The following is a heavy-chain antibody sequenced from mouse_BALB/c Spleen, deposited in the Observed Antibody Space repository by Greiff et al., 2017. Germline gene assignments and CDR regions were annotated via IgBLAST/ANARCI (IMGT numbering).Heavy chain of an antibody. CDR1: GFTFSDYG. D-gene: IGHD1-2*01. V-gene: IGHV5-15*02. J-gene: IGHJ4*01. CDR3: ARAPTATGAMDY. CDR2: ISNLAYSI. Sequence: VQLKESGGGLVQPGGSRKLSCAASGFTFSDYGMAWVRQAPGKGPEWVAFISNLAYSIYYADTVTGRFTISRENAKNTLYLEMSSLRSEDTAMYYCARAPTATGAMDYWGQGTSVTVSS.